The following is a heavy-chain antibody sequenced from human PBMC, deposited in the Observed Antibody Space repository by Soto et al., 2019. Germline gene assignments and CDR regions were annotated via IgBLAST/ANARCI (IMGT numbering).Heavy chain of an antibody. CDR2: INHSGST. CDR3: ARHPAPSYGSGSSYYYYGKDV. Sequence: SDTLSLTCAVYGGSFSGYYWTWIRQPPGTGLEWIGEINHSGSTNYNPPLKSRVTISVDTSKNQFSLKLTSVTAADTAVYYCARHPAPSYGSGSSYYYYGKDVWGQGTTVAVSS. V-gene: IGHV4-34*01. CDR1: GGSFSGYY. J-gene: IGHJ6*02. D-gene: IGHD3-10*01.